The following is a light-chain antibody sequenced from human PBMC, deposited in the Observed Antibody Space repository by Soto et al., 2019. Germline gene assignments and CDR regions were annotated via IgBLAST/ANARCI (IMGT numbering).Light chain of an antibody. CDR3: QQTFSTPYT. CDR2: AAS. CDR1: QTLTTY. Sequence: DIQMNQSPPSLSAYVGDRVTITCRASQTLTTYLNWYQQNPRKAPQLLIFAASSLESGVPSRVSGSGSGTDVTLTIGSLQTEDFAFYYCQQTFSTPYTFGQGTKLEIK. J-gene: IGKJ2*01. V-gene: IGKV1-39*01.